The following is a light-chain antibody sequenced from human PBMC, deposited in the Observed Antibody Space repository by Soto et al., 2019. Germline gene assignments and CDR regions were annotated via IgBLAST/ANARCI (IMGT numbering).Light chain of an antibody. J-gene: IGKJ5*01. CDR1: QSVATN. V-gene: IGKV3-11*01. Sequence: EIVMTQSPATLSVSPGERATLSCRASQSVATNLAWYQQKPGQPPRLLIYDASSRASGVPARFSGSGSGTDFTLTISSLEPEDFALYYCQQRNSWPPITFGHGTRLE. CDR2: DAS. CDR3: QQRNSWPPIT.